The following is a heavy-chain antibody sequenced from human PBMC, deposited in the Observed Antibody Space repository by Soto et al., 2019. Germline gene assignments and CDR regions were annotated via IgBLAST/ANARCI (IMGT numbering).Heavy chain of an antibody. D-gene: IGHD6-25*01. CDR2: IYYSGST. CDR1: GGLIRRGGYF. V-gene: IGHV4-31*02. J-gene: IGHJ6*02. Sequence: ALCLTRTVSGGLIRRGGYFLCWVRQHPGKGLEWIGYIYYSGSTYYNPSLKSRVTISVDTSKNQFSLKLSSVTAADTAVYYCASVRLYYYYGMDVWGQGTTVT. CDR3: ASVRLYYYYGMDV.